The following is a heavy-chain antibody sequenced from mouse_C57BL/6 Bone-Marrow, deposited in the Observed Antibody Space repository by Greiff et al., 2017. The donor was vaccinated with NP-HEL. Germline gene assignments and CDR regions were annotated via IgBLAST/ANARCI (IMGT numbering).Heavy chain of an antibody. CDR2: IYPGDGDT. V-gene: IGHV1-80*01. J-gene: IGHJ1*03. CDR3: ANDGYYGWYFDV. CDR1: GYAFTSYW. D-gene: IGHD2-3*01. Sequence: QVQLQQSGAELVKPGASVKISCKASGYAFTSYWMNWVKQRPGKGLEWIGQIYPGDGDTNYNGKFKGKTTLTADKSSSTAYMQLSSLTSEDSAVYFCANDGYYGWYFDVWGTGTTVTVSS.